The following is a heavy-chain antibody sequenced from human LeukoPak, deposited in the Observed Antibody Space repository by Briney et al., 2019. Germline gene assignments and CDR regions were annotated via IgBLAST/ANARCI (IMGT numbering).Heavy chain of an antibody. Sequence: ASVKVSCKASGYTFTSYGISWVRQAPGQGLEWMGWISAYNGNTNYAQKLQGRVTMTTDTSTSTAYMELRSLRSDDTAVYYCARDYYGSGSYAGGSNPPGYWGQGTLVTVSS. D-gene: IGHD3-10*01. CDR1: GYTFTSYG. CDR2: ISAYNGNT. V-gene: IGHV1-18*01. CDR3: ARDYYGSGSYAGGSNPPGY. J-gene: IGHJ4*02.